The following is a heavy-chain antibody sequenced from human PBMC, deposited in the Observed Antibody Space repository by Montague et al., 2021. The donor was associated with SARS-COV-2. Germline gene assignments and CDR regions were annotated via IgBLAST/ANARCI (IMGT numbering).Heavy chain of an antibody. Sequence: CAISGDSVSRHDIAWNWLRQSPPRGLEWLGRPLYRSEWNYHYADSVKSRITIDPDTSKNQVSLQLRSVTPEDTAVYFCARVRHLGRGMDVGGQGTTVTVSS. D-gene: IGHD1-26*01. CDR2: PLYRSEWNY. V-gene: IGHV6-1*01. J-gene: IGHJ6*02. CDR1: GDSVSRHDIA. CDR3: ARVRHLGRGMDV.